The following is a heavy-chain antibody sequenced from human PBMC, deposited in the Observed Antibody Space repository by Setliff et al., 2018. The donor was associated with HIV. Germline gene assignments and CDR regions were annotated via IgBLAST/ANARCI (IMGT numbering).Heavy chain of an antibody. CDR2: ISSSTSTI. J-gene: IGHJ6*03. V-gene: IGHV3-48*01. Sequence: GGSLRLSCAASGFIFSSYSMNWVRQAPGKGLEWVSYISSSTSTIYYADSVKGRFTISRDNAKNTLYLQMNSLRAEDTAVYYCAKDGHDQDHYYHMDVWGKGTTVTVSS. CDR1: GFIFSSYS. D-gene: IGHD1-1*01. CDR3: AKDGHDQDHYYHMDV.